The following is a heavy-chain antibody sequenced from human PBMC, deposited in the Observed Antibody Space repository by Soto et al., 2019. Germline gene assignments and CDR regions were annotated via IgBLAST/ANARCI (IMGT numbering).Heavy chain of an antibody. J-gene: IGHJ4*02. Sequence: GGSLRLSCAGSGFTFRWFGMNWVRQAPGKGLEWVARISNDGSNEYYVDSVKGRFTISRDNSKNTLYLQMDSLRAEDTAVYYCAKGEVRGIIPSYFDYWGLGTLVTVS. CDR3: AKGEVRGIIPSYFDY. D-gene: IGHD3-10*01. V-gene: IGHV3-30*18. CDR2: ISNDGSNE. CDR1: GFTFRWFG.